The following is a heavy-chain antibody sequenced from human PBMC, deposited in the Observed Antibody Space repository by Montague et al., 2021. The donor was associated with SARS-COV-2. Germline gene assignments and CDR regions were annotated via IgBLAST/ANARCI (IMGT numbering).Heavy chain of an antibody. CDR2: ISWDSGNI. Sequence: SLRLSCAASGFTFSYYAMHWVRQAPGKGLEWVSGISWDSGNIAYGDSVKGRFTISRDNAKNSLYLQMNNLRPEDTALYYCAKDLRAITLAYFVYWGQGTLVTVSS. D-gene: IGHD1-14*01. V-gene: IGHV3-9*01. CDR1: GFTFSYYA. J-gene: IGHJ4*02. CDR3: AKDLRAITLAYFVY.